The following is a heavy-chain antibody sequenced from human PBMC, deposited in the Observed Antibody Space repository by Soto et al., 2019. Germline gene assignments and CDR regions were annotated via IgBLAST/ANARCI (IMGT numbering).Heavy chain of an antibody. J-gene: IGHJ4*02. CDR3: ATGRDYYDSSGYDY. CDR1: GYTLTELS. CDR2: FDPEDGET. D-gene: IGHD3-22*01. V-gene: IGHV1-24*01. Sequence: GASVKVSCKVSGYTLTELSMHWVRQAPGKGLEWMGGFDPEDGETIYAQKFQGRVTMTEDTSTDTAYMELSSLRSEDTAVYHCATGRDYYDSSGYDYWGQGTLVTVSS.